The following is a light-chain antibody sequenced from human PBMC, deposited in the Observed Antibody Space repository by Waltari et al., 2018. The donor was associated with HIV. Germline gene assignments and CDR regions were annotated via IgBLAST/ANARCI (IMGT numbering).Light chain of an antibody. CDR3: TSYAGSNNLVI. CDR1: SSDVGPYDY. V-gene: IGLV2-8*01. J-gene: IGLJ2*01. CDR2: EVN. Sequence: QSALTQPPSASGSPGQSVTISCTGTSSDVGPYDYVSWYQQHPDKAPRLIIYEVNKRPSGVPDHFSGSKSGNTASLTVSGLQAEDEADYYGTSYAGSNNLVIFGGGTKVTVL.